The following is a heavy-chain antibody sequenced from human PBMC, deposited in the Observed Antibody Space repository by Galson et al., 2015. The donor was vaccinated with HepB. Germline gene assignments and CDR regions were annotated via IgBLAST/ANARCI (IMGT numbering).Heavy chain of an antibody. D-gene: IGHD3-3*01. CDR1: GYTFTSYG. CDR3: ARDFRPHDFWSGYRIGYYYYYGMDV. V-gene: IGHV1-18*04. J-gene: IGHJ6*02. CDR2: ISAYNGNT. Sequence: SVKVSCKASGYTFTSYGISWVRQAPGQGLEWMGWISAYNGNTNYAQKLQGRVTMTTDTSTSTAYMELRSLRSDDTAVYYCARDFRPHDFWSGYRIGYYYYYGMDVWGQGTTVTVSS.